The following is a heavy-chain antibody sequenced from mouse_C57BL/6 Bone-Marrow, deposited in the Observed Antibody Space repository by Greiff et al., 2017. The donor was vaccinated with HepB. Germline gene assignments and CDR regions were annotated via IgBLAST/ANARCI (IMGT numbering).Heavy chain of an antibody. J-gene: IGHJ1*03. V-gene: IGHV7-1*01. CDR2: GRNKANDYTT. D-gene: IGHD2-3*01. Sequence: EVNVVESGGGLVKSGRSLGLSCATSGFPFSDFSLGWVRQAPGKGLEGIAAGRNKANDYTTEYSAFVKGRFIVSRDTSQSSLYLQMNALRAEDTAIDYCARAGGYFWYFDVWGTGTTVTVSS. CDR3: ARAGGYFWYFDV. CDR1: GFPFSDFS.